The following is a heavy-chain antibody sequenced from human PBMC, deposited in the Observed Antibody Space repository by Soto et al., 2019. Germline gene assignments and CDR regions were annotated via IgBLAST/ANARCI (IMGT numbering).Heavy chain of an antibody. CDR2: ISAYNGNT. Sequence: QVQLVQSGAEVKKPGSSLKVSCKASGGTFSSYAVSWVRQAPGQGLEWMGGISAYNGNTNYAQKLQGRVTMTTDTSTSTAYMELRSLRSDDTAVYYCARDPYSSGWYRIDYYYGMDVWGQGTTVTVSS. CDR1: GGTFSSYA. V-gene: IGHV1-18*01. D-gene: IGHD6-19*01. J-gene: IGHJ6*02. CDR3: ARDPYSSGWYRIDYYYGMDV.